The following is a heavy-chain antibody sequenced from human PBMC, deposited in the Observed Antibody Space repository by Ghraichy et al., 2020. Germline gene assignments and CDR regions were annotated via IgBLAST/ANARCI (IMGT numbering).Heavy chain of an antibody. CDR1: GGSISSSSYY. CDR2: IYYSGST. J-gene: IGHJ3*02. D-gene: IGHD3-3*01. Sequence: ETLSLTCTVSGGSISSSSYYWGWIRQPPGKGLEWIGSIYYSGSTYYNPSLKSRVTISVDTSKNQFSLKLSSVTAADTAVYYCASYDFWSGYYRIGAFDIWGQGTMVTVSS. CDR3: ASYDFWSGYYRIGAFDI. V-gene: IGHV4-39*01.